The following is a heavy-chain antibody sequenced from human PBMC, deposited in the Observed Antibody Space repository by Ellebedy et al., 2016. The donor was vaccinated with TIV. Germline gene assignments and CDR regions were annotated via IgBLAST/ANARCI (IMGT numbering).Heavy chain of an antibody. CDR2: VKQDGSEE. D-gene: IGHD6-19*01. CDR3: ARYDHRSGWYDGNEAFDI. V-gene: IGHV3-7*01. Sequence: GGSLRLSCEASGCTFSNYWMSWARQAPGKGLEWVANVKQDGSEESYVDSVKGRFSISRDNTKNALYVQMNSLRAEDTAVYYCARYDHRSGWYDGNEAFDIWGQGTMVTVSS. CDR1: GCTFSNYW. J-gene: IGHJ3*02.